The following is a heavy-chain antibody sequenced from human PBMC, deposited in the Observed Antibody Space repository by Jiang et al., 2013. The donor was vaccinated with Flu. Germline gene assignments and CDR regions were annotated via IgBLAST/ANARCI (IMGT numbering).Heavy chain of an antibody. D-gene: IGHD6-13*01. CDR2: IYYSGST. V-gene: IGHV4-31*03. CDR1: GGSISSGGYY. J-gene: IGHJ5*02. CDR3: ARVSSSDTRLGFDP. Sequence: GPGLVKPSQTLSLTCTVSGGSISSGGYYWSWIRQHPGKGLEWIGYIYYSGSTYYNPSLKSRVTISVDTSKNQFSLKLSSVTAADTAVYYCARVSSSDTRLGFDPWGQGTLVTVSS.